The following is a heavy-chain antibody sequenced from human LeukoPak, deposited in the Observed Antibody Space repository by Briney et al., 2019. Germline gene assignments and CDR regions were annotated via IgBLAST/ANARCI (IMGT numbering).Heavy chain of an antibody. D-gene: IGHD3-3*01. V-gene: IGHV3-7*05. CDR1: GFTFSNYW. CDR2: IKRDGSEK. Sequence: GGSLRLSCAAPGFTFSNYWMSWVRQAPGKGLEWVANIKRDGSEKNYAESVKGRFTISRDNAKKSLYLQMNSLRADDTAVYFCASEFLGYWGQGTLVTVSS. J-gene: IGHJ4*02. CDR3: ASEFLGY.